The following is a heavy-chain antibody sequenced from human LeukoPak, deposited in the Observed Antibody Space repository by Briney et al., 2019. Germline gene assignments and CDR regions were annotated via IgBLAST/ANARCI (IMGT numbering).Heavy chain of an antibody. CDR3: ARRDGSGTWPLDP. V-gene: IGHV1-46*01. J-gene: IGHJ5*02. D-gene: IGHD3-10*01. CDR2: INPSGGST. Sequence: GASVKGSCKASGYTFTSYYMHWVRQAPGQGLEWMGIINPSGGSTSYAQKFQGRVTMTRDMSTSTVYMELSSLGSEDTAVYYCARRDGSGTWPLDPWGQGTLVTVSS. CDR1: GYTFTSYY.